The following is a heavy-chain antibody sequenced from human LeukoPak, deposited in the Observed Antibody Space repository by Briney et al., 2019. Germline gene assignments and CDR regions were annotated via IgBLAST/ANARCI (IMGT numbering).Heavy chain of an antibody. CDR1: GFTFSSYT. CDR3: TREGGDCSSSSCYSLGQDS. CDR2: ITGSTTSK. J-gene: IGHJ4*02. D-gene: IGHD2-2*01. V-gene: IGHV3-21*01. Sequence: GGSLRLSCAASGFTFSSYTMNWVRQPPGKGLEWVSSITGSTTSKYYTDSVKGRFTISRDNAKNSLFLQMYSLRADDTAVYYCTREGGDCSSSSCYSLGQDSWGQGTLVTVSS.